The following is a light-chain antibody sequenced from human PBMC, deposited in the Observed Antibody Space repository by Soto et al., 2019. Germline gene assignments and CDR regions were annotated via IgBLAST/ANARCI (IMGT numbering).Light chain of an antibody. CDR3: QQTYSATWP. J-gene: IGKJ1*01. CDR2: AAS. V-gene: IGKV1-39*01. Sequence: IKMNQSPSSLSSNLGDGLTITCGASQGISTYLNWYQQKPGKAPKLLIYAASTLQSGVPSRFSGSVSETDGTITISSLKPEDGATYSCQQTYSATWPFGQGAKVDI. CDR1: QGISTY.